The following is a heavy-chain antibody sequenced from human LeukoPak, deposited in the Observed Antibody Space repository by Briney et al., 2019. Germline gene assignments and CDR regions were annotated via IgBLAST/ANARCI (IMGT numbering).Heavy chain of an antibody. J-gene: IGHJ4*02. Sequence: ASVKVSCKASGYPFTGYYLHWVRQAPGQGLEWMGSINPNSGFTNYAQKFQGRVTMTRDTSISTAYMELSRLRSDDTAVYYCARLADCSSSSCRSFDYRGQGTLVTVSS. V-gene: IGHV1-2*02. D-gene: IGHD2-2*01. CDR3: ARLADCSSSSCRSFDY. CDR2: INPNSGFT. CDR1: GYPFTGYY.